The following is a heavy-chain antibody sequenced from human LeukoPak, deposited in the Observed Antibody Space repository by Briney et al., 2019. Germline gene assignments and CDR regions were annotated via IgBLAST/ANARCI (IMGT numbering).Heavy chain of an antibody. CDR2: IYYSGST. CDR1: GGSVSSGSYY. Sequence: PSETLSLTCTVSGGSVSSGSYYWRWIRQPPGKGLEWIGYIYYSGSTNYTPSLKSRVTISLDTSQNQFSLKLSSVTAADTAVYYCAIIFVGTSWGFDYWGQGTLVTVSS. D-gene: IGHD6-13*01. CDR3: AIIFVGTSWGFDY. J-gene: IGHJ4*02. V-gene: IGHV4-61*01.